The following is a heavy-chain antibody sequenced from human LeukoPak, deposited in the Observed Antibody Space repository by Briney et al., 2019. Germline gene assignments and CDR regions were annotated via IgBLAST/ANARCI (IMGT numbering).Heavy chain of an antibody. V-gene: IGHV3-23*01. J-gene: IGHJ4*02. CDR2: ISGSGLTT. CDR3: AKDSSYGSGNYYNDH. Sequence: PGGSLRLSCAASGFTFSSYAMTWVLQAPGKGLYWVSGISGSGLTTNYADSVKGRFTIFRDNSKNTLFLEMSSLRADDTAVYYCAKDSSYGSGNYYNDHWGQGTLVTVSS. CDR1: GFTFSSYA. D-gene: IGHD3-10*01.